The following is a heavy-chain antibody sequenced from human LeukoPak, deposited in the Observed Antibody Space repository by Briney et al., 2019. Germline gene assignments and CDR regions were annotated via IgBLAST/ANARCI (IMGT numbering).Heavy chain of an antibody. CDR3: ARDRVVNTYYYYGMDV. D-gene: IGHD3-3*01. J-gene: IGHJ6*02. CDR2: MYDSGRT. V-gene: IGHV4-59*13. Sequence: KPSETLSLTCTVSVGSISSYYWNWIRQPPGRGLEGIGIMYDSGRTNYNPSLKSRLTISVDTSKNQFSLKLSSVTAADTAVYYCARDRVVNTYYYYGMDVWGQGTTVTVSS. CDR1: VGSISSYY.